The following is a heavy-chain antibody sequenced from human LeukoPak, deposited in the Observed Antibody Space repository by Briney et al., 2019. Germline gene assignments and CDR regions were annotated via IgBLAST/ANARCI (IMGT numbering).Heavy chain of an antibody. CDR3: ARPCNSSWYPNWVY. D-gene: IGHD6-13*01. V-gene: IGHV1-8*01. CDR2: MNPKNANT. Sequence: GASVKVSCKSSGYTFTTHDITWVRQVPGQGLEWMGWMNPKNANTGYAQKFQGRVTMTRDTTTSTAYMELSSLTSDDTAVYYCARPCNSSWYPNWVYWGQGSLVTIYS. CDR1: GYTFTTHD. J-gene: IGHJ4*02.